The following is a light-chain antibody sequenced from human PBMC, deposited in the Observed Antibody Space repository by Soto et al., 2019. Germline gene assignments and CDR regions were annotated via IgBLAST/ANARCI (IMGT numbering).Light chain of an antibody. CDR1: QSVSSSY. CDR2: GAS. J-gene: IGKJ2*01. Sequence: EIVLTQSPGTLSLSPGERATLSCRASQSVSSSYLAWYQQKPGQAPRLLIYGASSWATGIPDRFRGSGSGTDFTLTISRREPEDFAVYYCQQYGSSPPYTFGQGTKLEIK. CDR3: QQYGSSPPYT. V-gene: IGKV3-20*01.